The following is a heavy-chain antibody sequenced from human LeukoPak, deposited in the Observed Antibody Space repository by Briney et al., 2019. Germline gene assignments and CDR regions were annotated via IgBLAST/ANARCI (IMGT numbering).Heavy chain of an antibody. CDR1: GFTFSSYG. V-gene: IGHV3-30*18. J-gene: IGHJ4*02. D-gene: IGHD3-22*01. Sequence: KAGGSLRLSCAASGFTFSSYGMHWVRQAPGKGLEWVAVISYDGSNEYYADSVKGRFTISRDNSKNTLYLQMNSLRAEDTAVYYCAKEGPYYDSSGYDYWGQGTLVTVSS. CDR2: ISYDGSNE. CDR3: AKEGPYYDSSGYDY.